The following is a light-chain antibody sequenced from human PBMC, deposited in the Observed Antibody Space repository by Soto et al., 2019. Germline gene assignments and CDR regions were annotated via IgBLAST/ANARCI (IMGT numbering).Light chain of an antibody. J-gene: IGKJ2*01. CDR3: QQYNIFLT. Sequence: DIPMTQSPSTLSASVGDRVTITCRASQSIGTALAWYQQKPGKAPNLLIYRASNLESGVPSRFSGSGSGTEFTLAISRLQPDDFATYYCQQYNIFLTFGQGTKLEIK. CDR1: QSIGTA. V-gene: IGKV1-5*03. CDR2: RAS.